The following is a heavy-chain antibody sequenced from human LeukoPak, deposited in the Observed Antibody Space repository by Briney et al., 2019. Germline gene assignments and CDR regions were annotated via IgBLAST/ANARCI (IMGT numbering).Heavy chain of an antibody. CDR2: IYTSGST. V-gene: IGHV4-4*07. Sequence: NPSKTLSLTCTVSGGSISSYYWSWIRQPAGKGLEWIGRIYTSGSTNYNPSLKSRVTMSVDTSKNQFSLKLSSVTAADTAVYYCARPQGGWPSDAFDIWGQGTMVTVSS. J-gene: IGHJ3*02. CDR1: GGSISSYY. CDR3: ARPQGGWPSDAFDI. D-gene: IGHD6-19*01.